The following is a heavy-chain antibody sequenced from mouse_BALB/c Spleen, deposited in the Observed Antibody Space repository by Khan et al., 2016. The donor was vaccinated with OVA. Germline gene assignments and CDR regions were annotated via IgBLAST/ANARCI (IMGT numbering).Heavy chain of an antibody. J-gene: IGHJ3*01. CDR3: ASHLTASIAY. CDR2: ISSGGDYT. D-gene: IGHD4-1*01. Sequence: EVELVESGGDLVEPGGSLKLSCAASGFTFSSYSMSWVRQTPDKRLEWVATISSGGDYTYYPDIVKGRFTISRDNAKNTMYLQMSSLKSEDTAMDYCASHLTASIAYWGQGTLVAVSA. CDR1: GFTFSSYS. V-gene: IGHV5-6*01.